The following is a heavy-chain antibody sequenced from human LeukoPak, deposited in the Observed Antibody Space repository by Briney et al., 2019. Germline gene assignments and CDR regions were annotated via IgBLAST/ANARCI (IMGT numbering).Heavy chain of an antibody. V-gene: IGHV4-39*01. D-gene: IGHD3-22*01. Sequence: SETLSLTCTVSGGSISSSSYYWGWIRQPPGKGLEWIGSIYYSGSTYYNPSLKTRVTISVDTSKNQFSLKLSSVTAADTAVYYCARGGYDSSGYYWVSVDYWGQGTLVTVSS. CDR2: IYYSGST. CDR1: GGSISSSSYY. CDR3: ARGGYDSSGYYWVSVDY. J-gene: IGHJ4*02.